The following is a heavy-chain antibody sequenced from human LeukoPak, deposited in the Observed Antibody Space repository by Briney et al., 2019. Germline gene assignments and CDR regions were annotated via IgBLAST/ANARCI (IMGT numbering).Heavy chain of an antibody. D-gene: IGHD4-11*01. CDR2: IYQSGST. CDR3: ARAEINDYSRY. CDR1: GYSIRNGYN. J-gene: IGHJ4*02. V-gene: IGHV4-38-2*02. Sequence: PSETLSLTCTVSGYSIRNGYNWGWIRLSPGKGLELLVSIYQSGSTYDNPSLKSRVTLSIDTSKNQFSLKLTSVTAADTALYYCARAEINDYSRYCGQGIPVIVSS.